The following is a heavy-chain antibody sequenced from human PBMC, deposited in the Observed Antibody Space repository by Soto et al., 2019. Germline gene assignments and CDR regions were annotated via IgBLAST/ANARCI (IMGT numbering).Heavy chain of an antibody. J-gene: IGHJ6*02. V-gene: IGHV4-34*01. D-gene: IGHD3-3*01. Sequence: QVQLQQWGAGLLKPSETLSLTCAVYGGSFSGYYWSWIRQPPGKGLEWIGEINHSGSTNYNPSLKSRVTIAVDTSKNQCSPTLSSVTAADTAVYYCARGGLGGTIFGVVIIPNYYYDGMDVWGQGTTVTVSS. CDR2: INHSGST. CDR3: ARGGLGGTIFGVVIIPNYYYDGMDV. CDR1: GGSFSGYY.